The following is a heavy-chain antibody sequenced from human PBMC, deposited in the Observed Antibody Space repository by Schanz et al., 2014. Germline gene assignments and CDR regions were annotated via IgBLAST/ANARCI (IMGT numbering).Heavy chain of an antibody. Sequence: QVQLVQSGAEVKKPGSSVKVSCKASGGTFSSYTISWVRQAPGQGLEWMGKIIPVLNIATYAQRFQGRVSITADTSTNTACMELSSLTSEDTAVHYCARGRGCYDYWGQGTLXTVSS. CDR1: GGTFSSYT. CDR2: IIPVLNIA. V-gene: IGHV1-69*02. D-gene: IGHD2-21*01. J-gene: IGHJ4*02. CDR3: ARGRGCYDY.